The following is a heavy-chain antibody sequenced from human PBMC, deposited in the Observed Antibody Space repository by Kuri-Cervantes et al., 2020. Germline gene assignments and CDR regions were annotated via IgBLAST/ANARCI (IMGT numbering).Heavy chain of an antibody. Sequence: AAVKVSCKTSGYTFIGYFMHWVRQAPGQGLEWMGWINPNSDGTNYAQKFQGRVTMTKDTSISTAYMELSSLRSEDTAVYYCARGDYCSGGSCSYGMDVWGQGTTVTVSS. CDR2: INPNSDGT. CDR3: ARGDYCSGGSCSYGMDV. J-gene: IGHJ6*02. V-gene: IGHV1-2*02. CDR1: GYTFIGYF. D-gene: IGHD2-15*01.